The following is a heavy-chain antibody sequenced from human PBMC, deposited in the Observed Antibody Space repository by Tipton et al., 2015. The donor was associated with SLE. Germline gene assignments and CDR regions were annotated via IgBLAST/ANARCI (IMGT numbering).Heavy chain of an antibody. J-gene: IGHJ4*02. CDR1: GFTFSSYG. CDR2: IRYDGSNK. Sequence: GSLRLSCAASGFTFSSYGMHWVRQAPGKGLEWVAFIRYDGSNKYYADSVKGRFTISRDNAKNSLYLQMNSLRAEDTALYYCAKDIFPYSSQFDYWGQGTLVTVSS. CDR3: AKDIFPYSSQFDY. D-gene: IGHD6-13*01. V-gene: IGHV3-30*02.